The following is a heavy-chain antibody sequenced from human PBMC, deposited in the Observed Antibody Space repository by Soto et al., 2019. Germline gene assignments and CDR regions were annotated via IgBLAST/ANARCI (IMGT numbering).Heavy chain of an antibody. V-gene: IGHV3-64*01. D-gene: IGHD3-3*01. CDR1: GFTFSSYA. CDR2: ISSNGGST. Sequence: GGSLRLSCAASGFTFSSYAMHWVRQAPGKGLEYVSAISSNGGSTYYANSVKGRFTISRDNSKNTLYLQMGSLRAEDMAVYYCASGVIFGVHYMDVWGKGTTVTVSS. J-gene: IGHJ6*03. CDR3: ASGVIFGVHYMDV.